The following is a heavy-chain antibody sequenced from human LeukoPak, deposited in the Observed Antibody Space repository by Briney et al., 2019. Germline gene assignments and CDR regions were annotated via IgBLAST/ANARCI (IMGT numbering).Heavy chain of an antibody. CDR3: ARRCSGGSCYSVGAFDI. V-gene: IGHV3-53*01. D-gene: IGHD2-15*01. Sequence: PGGSLRPSFAASGFTVSSNYMSWVRQAPGKGLEWVSVIYSGGSTYYADSVKGRFTISRDNSKNTLYLQMNSLRAEDTAVYYCARRCSGGSCYSVGAFDIWGQGTMVTVSS. J-gene: IGHJ3*02. CDR2: IYSGGST. CDR1: GFTVSSNY.